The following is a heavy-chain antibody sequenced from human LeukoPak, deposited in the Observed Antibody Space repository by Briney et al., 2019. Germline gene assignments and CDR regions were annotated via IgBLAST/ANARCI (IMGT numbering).Heavy chain of an antibody. CDR3: ASVRGSSGWFYFDY. J-gene: IGHJ4*02. CDR1: GYTFTGYY. Sequence: ASVKVSCKASGYTFTGYYMHWVRQATGQGLEWMGWMNPNSGNTGYAQKFQGRVTMTRNTSISTAYMELSSLRSEDTAVYYCASVRGSSGWFYFDYWGQGTLVTVSS. CDR2: MNPNSGNT. D-gene: IGHD6-19*01. V-gene: IGHV1-8*02.